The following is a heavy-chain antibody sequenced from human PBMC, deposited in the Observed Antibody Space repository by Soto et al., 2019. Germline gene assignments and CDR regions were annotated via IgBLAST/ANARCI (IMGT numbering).Heavy chain of an antibody. Sequence: SETLSLTCSVSGRSISPFYWSWIRQPPGKALEWIGSISYTGTTNYSPSLKSRVTMAVDTSRNHFSLKLTSVTAADTAVYYCAAVGGYYGDYPNFDYWGRGTRVTVSS. CDR1: GRSISPFY. CDR3: AAVGGYYGDYPNFDY. J-gene: IGHJ4*02. CDR2: ISYTGTT. D-gene: IGHD4-17*01. V-gene: IGHV4-59*01.